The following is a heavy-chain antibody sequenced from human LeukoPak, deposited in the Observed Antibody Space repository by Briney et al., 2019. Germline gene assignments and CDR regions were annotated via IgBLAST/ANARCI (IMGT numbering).Heavy chain of an antibody. CDR3: AKVRIAPALTNDY. D-gene: IGHD6-13*01. J-gene: IGHJ4*02. Sequence: GGSLRLSCAASGFTFSSYDMSWVRQAPGKGLEWVSAISGSGGSTYYADSVKGRFTISRDNAKNTLSLQMNRLRAEHTAVYYCAKVRIAPALTNDYWGQPTLVTVSS. V-gene: IGHV3-23*01. CDR1: GFTFSSYD. CDR2: ISGSGGST.